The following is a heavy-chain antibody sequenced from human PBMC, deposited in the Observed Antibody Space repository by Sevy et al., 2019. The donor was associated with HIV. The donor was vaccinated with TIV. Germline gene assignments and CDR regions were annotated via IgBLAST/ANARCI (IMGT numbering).Heavy chain of an antibody. D-gene: IGHD1-7*01. V-gene: IGHV4-34*01. CDR3: ARELRELLSSPFLDY. Sequence: QSQTLSLTCAVYGGSFSGYYWSWIRQPPGKGLEWIGEINHSGSTNYNPSLKSRVTISVDTSKSQFSLKLNSVTAADTAVYYCARELRELLSSPFLDYWGQGTLVTVSS. CDR2: INHSGST. CDR1: GGSFSGYY. J-gene: IGHJ4*02.